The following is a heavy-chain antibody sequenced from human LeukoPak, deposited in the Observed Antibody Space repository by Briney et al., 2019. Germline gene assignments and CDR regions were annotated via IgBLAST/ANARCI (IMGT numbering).Heavy chain of an antibody. CDR3: ARFSIDFDY. CDR1: GSTFSSYS. CDR2: ISSSSSTI. Sequence: GGSLRLSCAASGSTFSSYSMNWVRQAPGKGLEWVSYISSSSSTIYYADSVKGRFTISRDNAKNSLYLQMNSLRAEDTAVYYCARFSIDFDYWGQGTLVTVSS. J-gene: IGHJ4*02. V-gene: IGHV3-48*01. D-gene: IGHD3-3*02.